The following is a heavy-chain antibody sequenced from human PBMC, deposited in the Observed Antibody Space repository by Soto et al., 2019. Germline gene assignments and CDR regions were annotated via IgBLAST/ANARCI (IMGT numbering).Heavy chain of an antibody. D-gene: IGHD2-15*01. CDR1: GYTFTSYA. CDR2: INAGNGNT. CDR3: ARGNLGYCSGGSCYSYYYGMDV. Sequence: ASVKVSCKASGYTFTSYAMHWVRQAPGQRLEWMGWINAGNGNTKYSQKFQGRVTITRDTSASTAYMELSSLRSEDTAVYYCARGNLGYCSGGSCYSYYYGMDVWGQGTTVTVSS. V-gene: IGHV1-3*01. J-gene: IGHJ6*02.